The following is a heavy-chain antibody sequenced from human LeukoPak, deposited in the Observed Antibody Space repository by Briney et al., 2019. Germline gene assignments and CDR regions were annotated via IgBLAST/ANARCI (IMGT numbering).Heavy chain of an antibody. CDR2: IWSDGSNR. D-gene: IGHD4-11*01. Sequence: GGSLRLSCATSGFTFSHYGMHRVRQAPGKGLEWVAVIWSDGSNRYYGDPVKGRFTISRDNSQRTVYLQMNSLRAEDTAVYYCAKDAQRGFDYSNSLDNWGQGTLVTVSS. CDR1: GFTFSHYG. V-gene: IGHV3-33*06. CDR3: AKDAQRGFDYSNSLDN. J-gene: IGHJ4*02.